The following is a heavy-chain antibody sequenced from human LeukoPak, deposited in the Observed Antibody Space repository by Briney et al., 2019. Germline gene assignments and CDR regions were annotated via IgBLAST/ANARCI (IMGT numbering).Heavy chain of an antibody. V-gene: IGHV4-61*02. J-gene: IGHJ4*02. Sequence: PSQTLSLTCTVSGGSISSGSYYWSWIRQPAGKGLEWIGRIYTSGSTNYNPSLKSRVTISVDTSKNQFSLKLSSVTAADTAVYYCATLPNRGIAVAMGVYYFDYWGQGTLVTVSS. CDR3: ATLPNRGIAVAMGVYYFDY. CDR2: IYTSGST. D-gene: IGHD6-19*01. CDR1: GGSISSGSYY.